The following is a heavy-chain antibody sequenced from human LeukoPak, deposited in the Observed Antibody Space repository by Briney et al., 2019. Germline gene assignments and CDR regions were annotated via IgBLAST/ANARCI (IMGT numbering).Heavy chain of an antibody. V-gene: IGHV3-23*01. CDR2: ISGSGGST. CDR3: ASRLSYCSGGSRYSHHDAFDI. CDR1: GFTFSSYA. D-gene: IGHD2-15*01. Sequence: PGASLRLSCAASGFTFSSYAMSWVRQAPGKGLEWVSAISGSGGSTYYADSVKGRFTISRDNSKNTLYLQMNSLRAEDTAVYYCASRLSYCSGGSRYSHHDAFDIWGQGTMVTVSS. J-gene: IGHJ3*02.